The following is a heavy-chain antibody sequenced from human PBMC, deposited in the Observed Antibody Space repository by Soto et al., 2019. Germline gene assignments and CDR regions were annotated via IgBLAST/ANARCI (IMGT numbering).Heavy chain of an antibody. Sequence: ASVKVSCKASGGTFSSYAISWVRQAPGQGLEWMGGIIPIFGTANYAQKFQGRVTITADESTSTAYMELSSLRSEDTAVYYCARSLSLIGLGFPFDYWGQGTLVTVSS. V-gene: IGHV1-69*13. D-gene: IGHD2-15*01. CDR2: IIPIFGTA. J-gene: IGHJ4*02. CDR1: GGTFSSYA. CDR3: ARSLSLIGLGFPFDY.